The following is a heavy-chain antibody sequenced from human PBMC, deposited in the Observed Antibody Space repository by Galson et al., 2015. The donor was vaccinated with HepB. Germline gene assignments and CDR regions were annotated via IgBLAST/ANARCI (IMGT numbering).Heavy chain of an antibody. Sequence: SLRLSCAASGFISTNAWMSWVRQAPGKGLEWVGHIKSKSDGGTTDYAAPVKGRFTISRDESKNILYLQMNTVKTEDTGLYYCAARSSTSYYYGMDVWGQGTTVTVSS. V-gene: IGHV3-15*01. CDR2: IKSKSDGGTT. CDR3: AARSSTSYYYGMDV. CDR1: GFISTNAW. J-gene: IGHJ6*02. D-gene: IGHD6-13*01.